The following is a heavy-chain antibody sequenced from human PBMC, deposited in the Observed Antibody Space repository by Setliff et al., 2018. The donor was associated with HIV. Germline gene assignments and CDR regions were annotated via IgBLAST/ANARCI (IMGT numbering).Heavy chain of an antibody. CDR3: AREATPRHSSGWVYFDY. Sequence: PGESLKISCAASGFTFSNYEMSWVRQAPGKGPEWVSYITGSGDTIYYADSVEGRFTMSRDNAKDSVYLQMNTLRVEDTAVYYCAREATPRHSSGWVYFDYWGQGMMVTVSS. CDR1: GFTFSNYE. CDR2: ITGSGDTI. J-gene: IGHJ4*02. D-gene: IGHD6-19*01. V-gene: IGHV3-48*03.